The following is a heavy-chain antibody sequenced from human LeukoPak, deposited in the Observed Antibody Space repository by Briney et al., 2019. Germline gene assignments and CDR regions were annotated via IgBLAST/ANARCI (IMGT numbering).Heavy chain of an antibody. CDR2: IYYSGST. CDR1: GGSISSGGYY. D-gene: IGHD2-2*01. Sequence: SQTLSLTCTVSGGSISSGGYYWSWIRQHPAKGLEWIGYIYYSGSTYYNPSLKSRVTISVDTSKNQFSLKLSSVTAADTAVYYCARGLSDIVVVPALNWFDPWGQGTLVTVSS. V-gene: IGHV4-31*03. CDR3: ARGLSDIVVVPALNWFDP. J-gene: IGHJ5*02.